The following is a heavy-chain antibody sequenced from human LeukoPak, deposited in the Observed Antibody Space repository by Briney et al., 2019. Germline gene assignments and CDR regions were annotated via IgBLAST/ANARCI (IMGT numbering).Heavy chain of an antibody. V-gene: IGHV3-11*01. J-gene: IGHJ4*02. D-gene: IGHD1-26*01. CDR2: ISSSGSTI. Sequence: PGGSLRLSCAASGFTFSDYYMSWIRQAPGKGLEWVSYISSSGSTIYYADSVKGRFTISRDNAKNSLHLQMNSLRAEDTAVYYCASGSGSYSFGYYFDYWGQGTLVTVSS. CDR3: ASGSGSYSFGYYFDY. CDR1: GFTFSDYY.